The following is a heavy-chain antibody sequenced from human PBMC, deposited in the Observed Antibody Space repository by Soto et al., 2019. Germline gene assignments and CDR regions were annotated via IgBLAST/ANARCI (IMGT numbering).Heavy chain of an antibody. V-gene: IGHV1-69*04. Sequence: GASVKVSCKASGGTFSSYTISWVRQAPGQGLEWMGRIIPILGIANYAQKFQGRVTITADKSTSTAYMELSSLRSEDTAVYYCARDPYSSGSRDKWFDPWGQGTLVTVSS. CDR2: IIPILGIA. CDR1: GGTFSSYT. D-gene: IGHD6-19*01. CDR3: ARDPYSSGSRDKWFDP. J-gene: IGHJ5*02.